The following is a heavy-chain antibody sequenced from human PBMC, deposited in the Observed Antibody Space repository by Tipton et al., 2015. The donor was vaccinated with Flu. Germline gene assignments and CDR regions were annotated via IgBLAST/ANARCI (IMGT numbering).Heavy chain of an antibody. CDR2: ISTNGGGT. CDR1: GFTFSSYD. J-gene: IGHJ4*02. D-gene: IGHD3-10*01. Sequence: SLRLSCAASGFTFSSYDMHWVRQAPGKGLEYVSSISTNGGGTYYADSVKDRFIISRDNSKNTLYLQMGSLRAEDMAVYYCAREGPMVQGIITTTGFDSWGQGTLVTVSS. CDR3: AREGPMVQGIITTTGFDS. V-gene: IGHV3-64*02.